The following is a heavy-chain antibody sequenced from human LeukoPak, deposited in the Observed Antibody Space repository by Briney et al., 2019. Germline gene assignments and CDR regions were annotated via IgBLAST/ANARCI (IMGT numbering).Heavy chain of an antibody. V-gene: IGHV3-33*01. D-gene: IGHD6-13*01. Sequence: GGSLRLSCAASGFTFSSYGMHWVRQAPGKGLEGVAVIWYDGSNKYYADSVKGRFTISRDNSKNTLYLQMNSLRAEDTAVYYCARGPGIAAAGTDYWGQGTLVTVSS. CDR2: IWYDGSNK. J-gene: IGHJ4*02. CDR1: GFTFSSYG. CDR3: ARGPGIAAAGTDY.